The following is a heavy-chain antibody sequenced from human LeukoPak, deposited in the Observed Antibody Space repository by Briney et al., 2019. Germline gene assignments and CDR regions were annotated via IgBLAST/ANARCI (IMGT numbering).Heavy chain of an antibody. CDR2: IYYSGRT. CDR1: GGSISSYY. V-gene: IGHV4-59*08. J-gene: IGHJ4*02. D-gene: IGHD6-19*01. CDR3: ARRAVAENYFDY. Sequence: SETLSLTCTVSGGSISSYYWSWIRQPPGKGLDWIGYIYYSGRTNYNPSLKSRVTISVDTSKNQFSLKPSSVTAADTAVYYCARRAVAENYFDYWGQGTLVTVSS.